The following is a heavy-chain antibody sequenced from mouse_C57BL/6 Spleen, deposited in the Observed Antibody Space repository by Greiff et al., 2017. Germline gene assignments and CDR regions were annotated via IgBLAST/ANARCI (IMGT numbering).Heavy chain of an antibody. J-gene: IGHJ3*01. V-gene: IGHV1-20*01. CDR3: ARSYGSSYGGFAY. Sequence: VQLKQSGPELVKPGDSVKISCKASGYSFTGYFMNWVMQSHGKSLEWIGRINPYNGDTFYNQKFKGKATLTVDKSSSTAHMELRSLTSEDSAVYYCARSYGSSYGGFAYWGQGTLVTVSA. CDR2: INPYNGDT. CDR1: GYSFTGYF. D-gene: IGHD1-1*01.